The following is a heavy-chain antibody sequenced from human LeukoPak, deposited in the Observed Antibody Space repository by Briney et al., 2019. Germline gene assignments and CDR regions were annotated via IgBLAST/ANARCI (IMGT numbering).Heavy chain of an antibody. CDR2: IYADGRT. Sequence: PGGSLRLSCEASGLTFSNTYLSWVRQAPGKGLEWVSVIYADGRTYYADSVKGRFTISRDNSKNTLYLQMNSLRAEDTAVYYCAKASRYYLDFDYWGQGTLVTVSS. J-gene: IGHJ4*02. CDR3: AKASRYYLDFDY. V-gene: IGHV3-53*01. CDR1: GLTFSNTY. D-gene: IGHD3-22*01.